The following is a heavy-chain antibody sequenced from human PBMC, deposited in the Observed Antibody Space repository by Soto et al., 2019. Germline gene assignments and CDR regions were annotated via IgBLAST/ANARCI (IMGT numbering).Heavy chain of an antibody. CDR3: ARGRSRYCSGGSCYSYYYYMDV. V-gene: IGHV1-2*04. D-gene: IGHD2-15*01. Sequence: ASVKVSCKASGHTFTGYYMHWVRQAPGQGLEWMGWINPNSGGTNYAQKFQGWVTMTRDTSISTAYMELSRLRSDDTAVYYCARGRSRYCSGGSCYSYYYYMDVWGKGTTVTVSS. J-gene: IGHJ6*03. CDR2: INPNSGGT. CDR1: GHTFTGYY.